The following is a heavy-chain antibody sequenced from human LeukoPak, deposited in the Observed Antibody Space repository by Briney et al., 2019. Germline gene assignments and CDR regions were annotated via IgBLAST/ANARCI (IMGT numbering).Heavy chain of an antibody. Sequence: PGGSLRLSCAASGFTFSSYAMHWVRQAPGKGLEWVAVISYDGSNKYYADSVKGRFTISRDNSKNTLYLQMSSLKAEDTAVYYCARVPDTAMVTAGYYGMDVWGQGTTVTVSS. CDR2: ISYDGSNK. J-gene: IGHJ6*02. V-gene: IGHV3-30-3*01. CDR1: GFTFSSYA. CDR3: ARVPDTAMVTAGYYGMDV. D-gene: IGHD5-18*01.